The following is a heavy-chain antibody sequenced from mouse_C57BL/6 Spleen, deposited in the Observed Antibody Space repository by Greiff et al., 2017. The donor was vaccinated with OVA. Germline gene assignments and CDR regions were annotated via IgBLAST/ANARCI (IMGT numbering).Heavy chain of an antibody. CDR3: ARRVYRGTYWYFDV. V-gene: IGHV1-69*01. J-gene: IGHJ1*03. D-gene: IGHD2-12*01. Sequence: QVQLQQPGAELVMPGASVKLSCKASGYTFTSYWMHWVKQRPGQGLEWIGEIDPSDSYTNYNQKFKGKSTLTVDKSSSTAYMQLSSLTSEDSAVYYCARRVYRGTYWYFDVWGTGTTVTVSS. CDR2: IDPSDSYT. CDR1: GYTFTSYW.